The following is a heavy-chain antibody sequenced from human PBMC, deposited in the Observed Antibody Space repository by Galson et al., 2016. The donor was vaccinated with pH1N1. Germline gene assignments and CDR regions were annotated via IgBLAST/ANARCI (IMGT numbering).Heavy chain of an antibody. CDR3: ARHPGGGNYDRIYYKGHMDV. Sequence: SVKVSCKASGGPFSSYAFSWVRQAPGQGLEWMGRISPLLGIANYVQKFQGRVTITADESTSTVYMELSSLRSEDTAVYYCARHPGGGNYDRIYYKGHMDVWGKGTTVTVSS. CDR2: ISPLLGIA. J-gene: IGHJ6*03. D-gene: IGHD3-22*01. V-gene: IGHV1-69*04. CDR1: GGPFSSYA.